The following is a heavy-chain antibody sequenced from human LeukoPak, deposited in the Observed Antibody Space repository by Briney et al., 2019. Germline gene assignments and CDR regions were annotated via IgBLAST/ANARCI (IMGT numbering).Heavy chain of an antibody. V-gene: IGHV3-64*04. CDR2: ISSNGGST. CDR3: ARGVTATRYFYYGLDV. D-gene: IGHD2-21*02. J-gene: IGHJ6*02. CDR1: GFTFSSYA. Sequence: GGSLRLSCSASGFTFSSYAMHWVRQAPGKGLEYVSAISSNGGSTYYADSVKGRFTISRDNAKNSLYLQMNSLRVEDTAVYYCARGVTATRYFYYGLDVWGLGTTVTVSS.